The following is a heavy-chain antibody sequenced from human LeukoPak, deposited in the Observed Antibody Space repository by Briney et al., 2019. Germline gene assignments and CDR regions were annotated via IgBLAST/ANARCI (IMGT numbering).Heavy chain of an antibody. CDR3: SKPPYYYDSSGYYYEYYFDY. D-gene: IGHD3-22*01. J-gene: IGHJ4*02. Sequence: GRAPGKKIKRVSAISGSGGSTYYADSVKGRFTISRDNSKNTLYLQRNSLRAEDTAVYYCSKPPYYYDSSGYYYEYYFDYWGQGTLVTVSS. V-gene: IGHV3-23*01. CDR2: ISGSGGST.